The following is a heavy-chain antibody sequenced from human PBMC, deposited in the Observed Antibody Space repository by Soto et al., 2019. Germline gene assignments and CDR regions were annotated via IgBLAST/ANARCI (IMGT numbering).Heavy chain of an antibody. CDR1: GGSFSGYY. V-gene: IGHV4-34*01. D-gene: IGHD3-10*01. CDR3: ARGPNYYGSGSYSDY. Sequence: QVQLQQWGAGLLKPSETLSLTCAVYGGSFSGYYWSWIRQPPGKGLEWIGEINHSGSTNYNPSLKSRDTISVDTSKNQFSLKLSSVTAADTAVYYCARGPNYYGSGSYSDYWGQGTLVTVSS. J-gene: IGHJ4*02. CDR2: INHSGST.